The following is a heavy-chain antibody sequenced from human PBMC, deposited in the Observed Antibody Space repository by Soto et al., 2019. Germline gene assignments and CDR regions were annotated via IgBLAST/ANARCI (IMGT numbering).Heavy chain of an antibody. V-gene: IGHV3-30*18. J-gene: IGHJ4*02. Sequence: QVQLVESGGGVVQPGTSLRLSCAVSGFTFSNYGMHWVRQAPGKGPEWVAVISYDGSTKYYADSVKGRFTISRDNSKNTLYLQMNSLRVEDTAVYYCANQRQTGHWGQGTLVTVSS. CDR3: ANQRQTGH. CDR1: GFTFSNYG. CDR2: ISYDGSTK.